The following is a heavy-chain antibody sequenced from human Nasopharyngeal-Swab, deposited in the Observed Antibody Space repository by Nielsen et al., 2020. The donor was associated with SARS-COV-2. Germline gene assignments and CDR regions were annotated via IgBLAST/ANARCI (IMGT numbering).Heavy chain of an antibody. CDR3: ARVFPTGGLGY. V-gene: IGHV1-3*01. CDR1: GYTFTSYA. J-gene: IGHJ4*02. D-gene: IGHD7-27*01. Sequence: ASVKVSCKASGYTFTSYAVHWVRQAPGQRLEWMGWINAGNGNTKYSQKFQGRVTMTTDTSTSTAYMELRSLRSDDTAVYYCARVFPTGGLGYWGQGTLVTVSS. CDR2: INAGNGNT.